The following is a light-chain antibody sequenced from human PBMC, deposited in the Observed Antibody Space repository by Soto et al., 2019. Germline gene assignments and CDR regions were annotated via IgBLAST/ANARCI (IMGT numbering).Light chain of an antibody. J-gene: IGKJ1*01. CDR3: HQYASSPRP. CDR1: QSVSSRY. V-gene: IGKV3-20*01. CDR2: GAS. Sequence: EIVLTQSPGTMSLSPGERGTLSCRASQSVSSRYFAWYQQKPGQAPRLLIYGASSRATGIPDRFSGSGSGTDFTLTISRLEPDAFSVYDCHQYASSPRPVGQGTKVEIK.